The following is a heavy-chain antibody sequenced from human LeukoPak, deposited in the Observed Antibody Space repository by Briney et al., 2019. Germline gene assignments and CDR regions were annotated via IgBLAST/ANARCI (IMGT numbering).Heavy chain of an antibody. CDR3: AKMGLKHAFDI. CDR2: IKQDGSEK. J-gene: IGHJ3*02. D-gene: IGHD2-8*01. CDR1: GFTFSSYW. V-gene: IGHV3-7*01. Sequence: PGGSLRLSCAASGFTFSSYWMSWVRQAPGKGLEWVANIKQDGSEKYYVDSVKGRFTISRDNSKNTLYLQMNSLRAEDTAVYYCAKMGLKHAFDIWGQGTMVTVSS.